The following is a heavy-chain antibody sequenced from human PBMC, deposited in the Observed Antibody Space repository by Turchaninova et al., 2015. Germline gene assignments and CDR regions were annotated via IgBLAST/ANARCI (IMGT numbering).Heavy chain of an antibody. Sequence: QLQLQESGPGLAKPSETLSLTCTVPGASISSSSYYWGWIRQPPWKGLEWIVSIYYSGPTHYNPSLKSRVTISVDTSKNQFSLKLSSVTAADTAMYYCARHRMIAAAGLDFDYWGQGTLVTVSS. CDR1: GASISSSSYY. V-gene: IGHV4-39*01. CDR3: ARHRMIAAAGLDFDY. CDR2: IYYSGPT. J-gene: IGHJ4*02. D-gene: IGHD6-13*01.